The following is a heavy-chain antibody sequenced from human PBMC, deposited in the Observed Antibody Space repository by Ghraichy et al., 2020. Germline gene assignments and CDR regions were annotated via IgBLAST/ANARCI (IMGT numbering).Heavy chain of an antibody. CDR1: GGSISSSSYY. V-gene: IGHV4-39*01. Sequence: SETLSLTCTVSGGSISSSSYYWGWIRQPPGKGLEWIGSIYYSGSTYYNPSLKSRVTISVDTSKNQFSLRLSSVTATDTAVYYCARRSQLRVSYYYGSGYFDYWGQGTLVTVSS. D-gene: IGHD3-10*01. J-gene: IGHJ4*02. CDR2: IYYSGST. CDR3: ARRSQLRVSYYYGSGYFDY.